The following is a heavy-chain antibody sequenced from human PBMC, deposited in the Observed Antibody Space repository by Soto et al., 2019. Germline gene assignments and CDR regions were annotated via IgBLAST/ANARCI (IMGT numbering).Heavy chain of an antibody. J-gene: IGHJ5*02. D-gene: IGHD6-19*01. Sequence: SVKVSCKASGGTFSSYAISWVRQAPGQGLEWMGGIIPIFGTANYAQKFQGRVTITADESTSTAYMELSSLRSEDTAVYYCASAVAGTVWWFDPWGQGTLVTVSS. CDR2: IIPIFGTA. CDR1: GGTFSSYA. V-gene: IGHV1-69*13. CDR3: ASAVAGTVWWFDP.